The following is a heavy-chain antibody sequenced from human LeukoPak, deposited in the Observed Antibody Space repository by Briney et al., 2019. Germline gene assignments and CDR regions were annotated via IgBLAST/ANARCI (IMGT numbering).Heavy chain of an antibody. D-gene: IGHD6-6*01. CDR3: ARRYGSSSYDY. J-gene: IGHJ4*02. CDR1: GYSFTTYW. V-gene: IGHV5-51*01. CDR2: IYPGDSDT. Sequence: GESLKISCRGSGYSFTTYWIGWVRQIPGKGLERMGIIYPGDSDTRYSPSFQGQVTISADKSITTAYLLWSTLKASDTAMYYCARRYGSSSYDYWGQGTLVTVSS.